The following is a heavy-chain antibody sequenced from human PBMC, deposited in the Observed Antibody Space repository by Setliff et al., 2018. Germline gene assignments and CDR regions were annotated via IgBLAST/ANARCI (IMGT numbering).Heavy chain of an antibody. CDR2: IIPITGTT. CDR3: ARGSIVGPTRGDFDF. V-gene: IGHV1-69*05. D-gene: IGHD1-26*01. J-gene: IGHJ4*02. Sequence: SVKVSCKASGDTFSSYAINWVRQAPGQGLEWMGGIIPITGTTSYAQRFQGRITISTDESSSTVYMEMSRLKSEDTAVYYCARGSIVGPTRGDFDFWGLGTLVTVSS. CDR1: GDTFSSYA.